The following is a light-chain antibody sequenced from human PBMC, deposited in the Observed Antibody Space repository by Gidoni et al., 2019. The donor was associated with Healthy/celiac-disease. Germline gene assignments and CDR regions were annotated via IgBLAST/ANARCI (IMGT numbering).Light chain of an antibody. CDR2: QDS. Sequence: SYELTQPPSVSVSPGQTASITCSGAKLGDKHACLYQQNPGQSPVLVIYQDSKRPPGIPQRFSGANSGNTATLTSRGTQAMDEAYYYGQAWDSSTVVVGGGTNLSGL. J-gene: IGLJ2*01. CDR1: KLGDKH. V-gene: IGLV3-1*01. CDR3: QAWDSSTVV.